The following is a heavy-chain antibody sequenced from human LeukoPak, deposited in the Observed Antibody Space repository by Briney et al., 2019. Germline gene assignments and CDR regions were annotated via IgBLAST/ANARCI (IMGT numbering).Heavy chain of an antibody. D-gene: IGHD2-15*01. J-gene: IGHJ4*02. V-gene: IGHV1-18*01. CDR2: ISAYNGNT. Sequence: ASVKVSCKASGYTFTSYGISWVRQAPGQGLEWMGWISAYNGNTNYAQKLQGRVTMTTDTSASTAYMELRSLRSDDTAVYYCARSPGVVVAAMYFDYWGQGTLVTVSS. CDR3: ARSPGVVVAAMYFDY. CDR1: GYTFTSYG.